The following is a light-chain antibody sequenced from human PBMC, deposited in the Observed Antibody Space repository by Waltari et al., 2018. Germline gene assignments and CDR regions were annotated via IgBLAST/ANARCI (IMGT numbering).Light chain of an antibody. CDR3: QQYNSDSGT. CDR2: KAS. Sequence: DIQMPQSPSTLSESIGDRVTITCRASPSTSSWLAWYQQKPGKAPKLLIYKASNLESGGPSRFSGSGSGTEFTLTISSLQPDDFATYYCQQYNSDSGTFGQGTKVEIK. J-gene: IGKJ1*01. CDR1: PSTSSW. V-gene: IGKV1-5*03.